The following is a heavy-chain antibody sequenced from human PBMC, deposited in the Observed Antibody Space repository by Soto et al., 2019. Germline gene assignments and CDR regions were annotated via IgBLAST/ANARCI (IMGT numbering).Heavy chain of an antibody. V-gene: IGHV3-30*18. J-gene: IGHJ4*02. CDR3: AKGISTSSGKFDY. Sequence: GGSLRLSCAASGFTFSIYGMHWVRQAPGKGLEWVAVISYDGSNKYYADSVKGRFTISRDNSMNTLYLQMNSLRAEDTAVYYCAKGISTSSGKFDYWGQGT. D-gene: IGHD2-2*01. CDR1: GFTFSIYG. CDR2: ISYDGSNK.